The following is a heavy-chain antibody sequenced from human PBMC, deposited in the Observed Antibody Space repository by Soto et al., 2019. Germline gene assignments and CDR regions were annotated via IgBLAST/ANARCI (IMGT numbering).Heavy chain of an antibody. D-gene: IGHD4-17*01. V-gene: IGHV3-23*01. Sequence: GRSMRLSCAASGLTISSYARSWVRQAPGKGLEWVSAISGSGGSTYYADSVKGRFTISRDNSKNTLYLQMNSLRAEDTAVYYCAKDPPEAVTTSAFDIWGQGTMVTVSS. CDR2: ISGSGGST. CDR3: AKDPPEAVTTSAFDI. J-gene: IGHJ3*02. CDR1: GLTISSYA.